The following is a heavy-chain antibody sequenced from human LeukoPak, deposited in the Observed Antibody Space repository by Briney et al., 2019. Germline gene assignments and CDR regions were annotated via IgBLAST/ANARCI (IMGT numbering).Heavy chain of an antibody. J-gene: IGHJ4*02. V-gene: IGHV3-11*03. CDR3: ARTVTTSRAPIDY. Sequence: PGGSLRLSCAASGFTFSDYYMSWIRQAPGKGLEWISYISSSSSYTNYADSVKGRFTISRDNAKSSLYLQMNSLRAEDTAVYYCARTVTTSRAPIDYWGQGTLVTVSS. D-gene: IGHD4-17*01. CDR1: GFTFSDYY. CDR2: ISSSSSYT.